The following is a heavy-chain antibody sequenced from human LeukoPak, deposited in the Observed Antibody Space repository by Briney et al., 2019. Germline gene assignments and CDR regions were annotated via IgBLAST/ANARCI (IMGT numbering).Heavy chain of an antibody. CDR3: ARTSSSTIDY. J-gene: IGHJ4*02. CDR1: GFTFSSYW. Sequence: PGGSLRLSCAASGFTFSSYWMHWVRQAPGKGLVWVSHIDSDGSSTKYADSVKGRFTISRDNAKNTLYLQMNSLRAEDTAVYYCARTSSSTIDYWGQGTLVTVSS. V-gene: IGHV3-74*03. CDR2: IDSDGSST.